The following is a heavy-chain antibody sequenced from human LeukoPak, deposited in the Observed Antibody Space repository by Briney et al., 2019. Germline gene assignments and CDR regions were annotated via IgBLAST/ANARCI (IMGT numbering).Heavy chain of an antibody. Sequence: PSETLSLTCTVSGGSISSGSYYWSWIRQPAGKGLEWIGRIYTSGSTNYNPPLKSRVTISVDTSKNQFSLKLSSVTAADTAVYYCARANYDSSGGDFDYWGQGTLVTVSS. J-gene: IGHJ4*02. CDR1: GGSISSGSYY. V-gene: IGHV4-61*02. D-gene: IGHD3-22*01. CDR3: ARANYDSSGGDFDY. CDR2: IYTSGST.